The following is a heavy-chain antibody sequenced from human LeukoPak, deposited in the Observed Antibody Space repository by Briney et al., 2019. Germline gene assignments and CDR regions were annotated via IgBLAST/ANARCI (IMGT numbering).Heavy chain of an antibody. CDR2: INPNSGGT. CDR1: GYTFIDYY. V-gene: IGHV1-2*02. Sequence: ASVKVSCKASGYTFIDYYIHWVRQAPGQGLEWMGWINPNSGGTNYAQKFQGRVTMTRDTSISTAYMELSRLRSDDTAVYYCARTDSGSYYGAFDIWGQGTMVTVSS. D-gene: IGHD1-26*01. J-gene: IGHJ3*02. CDR3: ARTDSGSYYGAFDI.